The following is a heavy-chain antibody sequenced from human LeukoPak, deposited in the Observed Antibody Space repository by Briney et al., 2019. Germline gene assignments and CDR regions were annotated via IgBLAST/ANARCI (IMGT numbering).Heavy chain of an antibody. J-gene: IGHJ4*02. CDR2: IDWDDDK. V-gene: IGHV2-70*11. CDR1: GFSLSTSGMS. CDR3: ARMKADSSSWSFDY. D-gene: IGHD6-13*01. Sequence: SGPTLVKPTPTLTLTCTFSGFSLSTSGMSVSWIRQPPGKALEWLARIDWDDDKYYSTSVKTRLTLSKDTSKNQVVLTMTNMDPVDTATYYCARMKADSSSWSFDYWGQGTLVTVSS.